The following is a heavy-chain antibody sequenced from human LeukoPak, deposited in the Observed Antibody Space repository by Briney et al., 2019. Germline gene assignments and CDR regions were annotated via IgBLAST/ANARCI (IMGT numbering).Heavy chain of an antibody. D-gene: IGHD3-10*01. Sequence: GGSLGLSCVASGFTLSDYIMSWMRAALGKGLEWVSYICSSGSNKYYADSVKGRFTISRDNAKNSLYLQMNSLRAEDTAVYYCARVPVTSLYYYMDVWGKGTTVTVSS. CDR1: GFTLSDYI. CDR2: ICSSGSNK. CDR3: ARVPVTSLYYYMDV. J-gene: IGHJ6*03. V-gene: IGHV3-11*01.